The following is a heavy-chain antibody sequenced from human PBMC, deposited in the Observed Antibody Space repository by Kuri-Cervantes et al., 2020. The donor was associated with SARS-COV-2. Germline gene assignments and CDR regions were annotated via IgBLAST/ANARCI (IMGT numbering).Heavy chain of an antibody. CDR1: GYTFTGYY. CDR3: ARVLGSSTSCYWD. V-gene: IGHV1-2*02. D-gene: IGHD2-2*01. CDR2: INPNSGGT. J-gene: IGHJ4*02. Sequence: ASVKVSCKASGYTFTGYYMHWVRQAPGQGLEWMGWINPNSGGTNYAQKFQGRVTMTRDTSISTAYMELSRLRSDDTAVYYCARVLGSSTSCYWDWGQGTLVTVS.